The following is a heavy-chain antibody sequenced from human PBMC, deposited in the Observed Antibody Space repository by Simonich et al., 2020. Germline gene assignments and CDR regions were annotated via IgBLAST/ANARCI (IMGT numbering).Heavy chain of an antibody. V-gene: IGHV3-33*01. CDR3: ARDRCTNGVCLDV. J-gene: IGHJ6*04. D-gene: IGHD2-8*01. CDR1: GFTFISLG. CDR2: IGDGGINK. Sequence: VQLWGSGGGRVQPGRSLRLSFAAPGFTFISLGMHWVRQVPGKGLEWVAVIGDGGINKYYVDSVKGRFTISRDNSKNTLYLQMNSLRAEDTAVYYCARDRCTNGVCLDVWGKGTTVTVSS.